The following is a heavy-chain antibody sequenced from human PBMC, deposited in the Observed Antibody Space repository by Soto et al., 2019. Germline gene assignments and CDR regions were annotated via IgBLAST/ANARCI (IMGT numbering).Heavy chain of an antibody. J-gene: IGHJ4*02. CDR3: ASLSAPVDY. CDR1: GFTFSSYW. V-gene: IGHV3-74*01. Sequence: GGSLRLSCAASGFTFSSYWMHWVRQAPGKGMEWVSEIDSDGSRTDYAGSVKGRFTISRDNAKNSLYLQMNSLRAEDTAVYHCASLSAPVDYWGRGTLVTVSS. D-gene: IGHD2-2*01. CDR2: IDSDGSRT.